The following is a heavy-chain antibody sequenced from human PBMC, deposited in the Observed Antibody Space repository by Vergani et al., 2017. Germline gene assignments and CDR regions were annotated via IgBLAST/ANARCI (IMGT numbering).Heavy chain of an antibody. CDR2: ISYDGSNK. J-gene: IGHJ6*03. CDR1: GFTFSSYG. CDR3: AKDHHATSYYYYYMDV. V-gene: IGHV3-30*18. Sequence: QVQLVESGGGVVQPGRSLRVSCAASGFTFSSYGMHWVRQAPGKGLEWVAVISYDGSNKYYADSVKGRFTISRDNSKNTLYLQMNSLRAEDTAVYYCAKDHHATSYYYYYMDVWGKGTTVTVSS.